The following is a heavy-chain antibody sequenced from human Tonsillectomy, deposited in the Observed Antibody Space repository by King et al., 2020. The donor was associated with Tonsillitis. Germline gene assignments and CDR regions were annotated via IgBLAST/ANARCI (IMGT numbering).Heavy chain of an antibody. J-gene: IGHJ6*03. CDR2: IGKVGDT. CDR3: ARGREALVFYYYYMDV. CDR1: GFTFSGYD. D-gene: IGHD2-8*02. Sequence: VQLVESGGGLVQPGGSLRLSCAASGFTFSGYDMHWVRQATGKGLEWVAGIGKVGDTYYPGSVKGRFTISRDNAKNSLYLEVNTLRAEDTAVYYCARGREALVFYYYYMDVWGKGITVTVSS. V-gene: IGHV3-13*01.